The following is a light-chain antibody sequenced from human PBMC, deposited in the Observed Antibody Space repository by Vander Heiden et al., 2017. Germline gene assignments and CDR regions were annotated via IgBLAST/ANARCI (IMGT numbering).Light chain of an antibody. Sequence: QSVLTQPPSASGTPGQRVTISCSGSSSNIGSNYVYWYLQFPGTAPKLLIYRNNQRPSGVPDRFSGSKSGTSASLAISGLRSEDEADYYCAAWDDSLNGRVFGGGTKLTVL. CDR2: RNN. J-gene: IGLJ3*02. CDR3: AAWDDSLNGRV. CDR1: SSNIGSNY. V-gene: IGLV1-47*01.